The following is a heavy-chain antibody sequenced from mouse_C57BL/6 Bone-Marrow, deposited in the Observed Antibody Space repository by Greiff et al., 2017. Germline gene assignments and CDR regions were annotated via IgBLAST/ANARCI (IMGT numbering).Heavy chain of an antibody. J-gene: IGHJ4*01. CDR1: GFTFSDYY. Sequence: EVQLQESGGGLVQPGGSLKLSCAASGFTFSDYYMYWVRQTPEKRLEWVAYISNGGGSTYYPDTVKGRFTISSDNAKKTLYLQMSRLKSEDTAMYYCARKTYRDYAMDYWGQGTSVTVSS. CDR2: ISNGGGST. D-gene: IGHD3-2*01. CDR3: ARKTYRDYAMDY. V-gene: IGHV5-12*01.